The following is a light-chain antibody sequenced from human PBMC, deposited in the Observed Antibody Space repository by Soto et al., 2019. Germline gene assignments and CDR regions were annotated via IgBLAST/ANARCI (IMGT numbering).Light chain of an antibody. Sequence: DIQLTQSPSTLSASVGDRVTITCRARQSISSWLAWYQQKPGKAPKFLIYKTSNLESGVPSRFSGSGSGTEFTLTISSLQPDDFATYYCQYYNNYCWTFDQGTKVEIK. J-gene: IGKJ1*01. V-gene: IGKV1-5*03. CDR3: QYYNNYCWT. CDR2: KTS. CDR1: QSISSW.